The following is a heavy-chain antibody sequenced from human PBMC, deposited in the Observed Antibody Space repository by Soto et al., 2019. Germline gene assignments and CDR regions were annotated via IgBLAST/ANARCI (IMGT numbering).Heavy chain of an antibody. CDR2: MSYDGNSK. CDR1: GFTFRSYS. Sequence: QVQLVESGGGVVQPGRSLRLSCAASGFTFRSYSMHWVRQAPGKGLEWVAAMSYDGNSKYFADSVKGRFTISRDNSKNTLSLQMNSLGAEDSAVYYCARGRTVRDHDDFDLWGQGTLVTVSS. CDR3: ARGRTVRDHDDFDL. V-gene: IGHV3-30-3*01. D-gene: IGHD2-21*01. J-gene: IGHJ4*02.